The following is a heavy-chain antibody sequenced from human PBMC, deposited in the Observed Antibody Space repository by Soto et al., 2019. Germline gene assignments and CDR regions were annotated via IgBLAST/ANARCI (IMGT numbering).Heavy chain of an antibody. J-gene: IGHJ6*03. Sequence: QVQLVESGGGVVQPGRSLRLSCAASGFTFSSYAMHWVRQAPGKGLEWVLVISYDGSNKYLADSVKGRFTISRDNSRNTLYLQRNSLRADDTAVYYCARDPPGYSRFWYKNYFYNMDVWGKRTTVTISS. CDR3: ARDPPGYSRFWYKNYFYNMDV. V-gene: IGHV3-30-3*01. D-gene: IGHD6-13*01. CDR1: GFTFSSYA. CDR2: ISYDGSNK.